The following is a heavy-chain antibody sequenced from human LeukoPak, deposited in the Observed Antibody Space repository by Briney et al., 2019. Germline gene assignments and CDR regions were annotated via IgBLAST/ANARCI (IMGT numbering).Heavy chain of an antibody. V-gene: IGHV6-1*01. D-gene: IGHD6-19*01. CDR3: ARSSPRIAVAGTYAFDI. CDR2: TYYRSKWYN. CDR1: GDSVSSNSAA. Sequence: SQTLSLTCAISGDSVSSNSAAWHWIRQSPSRGLEWGARTYYRSKWYNDYAVSVKSRITINPDTSKNQFSLQLNSVTPEDTAVYYCARSSPRIAVAGTYAFDIWGQGTMVTVSS. J-gene: IGHJ3*02.